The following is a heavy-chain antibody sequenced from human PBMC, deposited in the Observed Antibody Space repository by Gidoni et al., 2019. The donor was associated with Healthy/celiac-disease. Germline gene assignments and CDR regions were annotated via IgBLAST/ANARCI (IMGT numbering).Heavy chain of an antibody. CDR3: AKGQLAAATLDY. D-gene: IGHD6-13*01. J-gene: IGHJ4*02. V-gene: IGHV3-9*01. Sequence: EVQLVESGGGLVQPARSLRLSCAASGFTFDDYAMHWVRQAPGKGMEWVSGIIWNSGSIGYADSVKGRFTISRDNAKNSLYLQMNSLRAEDTALYYCAKGQLAAATLDYWGQGTLVTVSS. CDR2: IIWNSGSI. CDR1: GFTFDDYA.